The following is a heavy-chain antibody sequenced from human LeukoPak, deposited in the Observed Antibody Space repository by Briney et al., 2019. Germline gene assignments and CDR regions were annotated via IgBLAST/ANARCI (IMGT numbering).Heavy chain of an antibody. D-gene: IGHD3-22*01. V-gene: IGHV4-39*01. CDR1: GGSINSRNDY. J-gene: IGHJ3*02. CDR3: ATTLSSGYASDAFDI. CDR2: IYYSGST. Sequence: SETLSLTCTVSGGSINSRNDYWGWIRQPPGKGLEWIGNIYYSGSTYYNSSLKSRVCISVDTYKNQFSLKLTSVTAADTAVYYCATTLSSGYASDAFDIWGQGTMVTVSS.